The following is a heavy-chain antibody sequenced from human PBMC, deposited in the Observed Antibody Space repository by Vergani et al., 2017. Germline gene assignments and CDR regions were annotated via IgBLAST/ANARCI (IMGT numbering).Heavy chain of an antibody. V-gene: IGHV1-18*04. Sequence: QVQLVQSGAEVKKPGASVKVSCKASGYTFTSYGISWVRQAPGQGREWMGWISAYNGNTNYAQKLQGRVTMTTDTSTSTAYMELRSLRSDDTAVYYCARDPDIVVVPAAPYYYYYYGMDVWGQGTTVTVSS. J-gene: IGHJ6*02. D-gene: IGHD2-2*01. CDR2: ISAYNGNT. CDR1: GYTFTSYG. CDR3: ARDPDIVVVPAAPYYYYYYGMDV.